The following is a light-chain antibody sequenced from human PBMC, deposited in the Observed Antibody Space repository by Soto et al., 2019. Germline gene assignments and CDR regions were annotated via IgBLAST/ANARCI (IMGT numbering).Light chain of an antibody. CDR3: QQTYRPPFT. Sequence: DIQMTQSPSSLSASVGDRVTITCRASQTISRVLTWYQQKPGKAPKLLIYDAFTLQSGVPSRFSGSGSGTDFTLTIGSLQPEDFARYYCQQTYRPPFTFGPGTKVDIK. V-gene: IGKV1-39*01. CDR1: QTISRV. CDR2: DAF. J-gene: IGKJ3*01.